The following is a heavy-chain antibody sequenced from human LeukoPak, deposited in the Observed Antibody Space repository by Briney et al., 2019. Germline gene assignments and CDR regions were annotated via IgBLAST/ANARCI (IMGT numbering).Heavy chain of an antibody. Sequence: SETLSLTCAVYGGSFSGYYWSRIRQPPGKGLEWIGEINHSGSTNYNPSRKSRVTISVDTPKNQFSLKLSSVTAADTAVYYCAVRGGYFFDYWGQGTLVTVSS. CDR2: INHSGST. CDR1: GGSFSGYY. D-gene: IGHD3-10*01. CDR3: AVRGGYFFDY. V-gene: IGHV4-34*01. J-gene: IGHJ4*02.